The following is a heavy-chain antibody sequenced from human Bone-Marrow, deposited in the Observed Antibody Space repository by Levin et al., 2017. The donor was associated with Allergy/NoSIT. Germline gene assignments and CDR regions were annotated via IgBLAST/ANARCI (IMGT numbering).Heavy chain of an antibody. CDR3: VRGLDDSNVYYPPKEYFQH. V-gene: IGHV3-11*01. CDR2: ISSSGSAE. J-gene: IGHJ1*01. Sequence: GGSLRLSCAASGFIFRDYFMTWIRQAPGKGLECVAYISSSGSAEHYADSVKGRFTISRDNARDFVFLQMNSLRAEDTAVYYCVRGLDDSNVYYPPKEYFQHWGQGSLVVVSS. D-gene: IGHD3-22*01. CDR1: GFIFRDYF.